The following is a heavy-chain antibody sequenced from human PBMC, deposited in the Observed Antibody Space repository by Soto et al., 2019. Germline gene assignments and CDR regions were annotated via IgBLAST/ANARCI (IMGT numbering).Heavy chain of an antibody. CDR2: ITDSGYTA. CDR3: AKNGQWLATPPEA. D-gene: IGHD6-19*01. V-gene: IGHV3-23*01. CDR1: GFSFGTFV. Sequence: PGGSLRLSCAASGFSFGTFVMTWFRQAPGGGLEWVASITDSGYTASYAETVEGRFTVSRDNSKNKLHLQMNDLRPEDTATYYCAKNGQWLATPPEAWGQGTLVTVSS. J-gene: IGHJ4*02.